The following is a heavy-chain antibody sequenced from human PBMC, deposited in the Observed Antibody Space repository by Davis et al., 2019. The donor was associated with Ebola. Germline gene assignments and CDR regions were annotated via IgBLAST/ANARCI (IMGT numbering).Heavy chain of an antibody. Sequence: MPSETLSLTCSVSGASISSYYWSWIRQPPGKGLEWIGYSHYSGSTNYNPSLKSRVTISVDTSKNQFSLKLSSVTAADTAVYYCAREAYYYDSSGYHRGGFDYWGQGTLVTVSS. CDR3: AREAYYYDSSGYHRGGFDY. CDR1: GASISSYY. CDR2: SHYSGST. V-gene: IGHV4-59*01. D-gene: IGHD3-22*01. J-gene: IGHJ4*02.